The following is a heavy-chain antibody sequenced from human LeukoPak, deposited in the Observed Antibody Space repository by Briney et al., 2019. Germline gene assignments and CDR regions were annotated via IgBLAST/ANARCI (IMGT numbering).Heavy chain of an antibody. Sequence: GGSLRLSCAASGFTFSSYAMHWVRQAPGKGLEWVAVISYDGSNKYYADSVKGRFTISRDNSKNTLYLQMNSLRAEDTAVYYCARDRPYYYDSSGYDYWGQGTLVTVSS. CDR1: GFTFSSYA. CDR2: ISYDGSNK. D-gene: IGHD3-22*01. V-gene: IGHV3-30-3*01. CDR3: ARDRPYYYDSSGYDY. J-gene: IGHJ4*02.